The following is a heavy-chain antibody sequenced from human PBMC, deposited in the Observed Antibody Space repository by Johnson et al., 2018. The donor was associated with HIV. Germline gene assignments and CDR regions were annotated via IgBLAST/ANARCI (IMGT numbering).Heavy chain of an antibody. J-gene: IGHJ3*02. V-gene: IGHV3-13*01. D-gene: IGHD6-13*01. CDR1: GFTFSSYD. Sequence: VQLVESGGGVVQPGGSLRLSCAASGFTFSSYDMHWVRQVTRKGLEWVSAIGTAGDTYYPGSVKGRFTISRENAKNSLYLQMNSLRVGDTAVYYCARVEGGSSSNAFDIWGQGTMVTVSS. CDR3: ARVEGGSSSNAFDI. CDR2: IGTAGDT.